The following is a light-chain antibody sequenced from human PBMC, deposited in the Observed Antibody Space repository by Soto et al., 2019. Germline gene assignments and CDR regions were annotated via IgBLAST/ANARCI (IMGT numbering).Light chain of an antibody. Sequence: DIQMTQSPASLSASVGDRVTITCQATHDIRGFLNWYQQKPGKAPELRIYDASDLETGVPSRFSGGGSGTDYTLTISTLQTEDIATYYCQQHDHPPLTFGPGTRL. CDR2: DAS. J-gene: IGKJ5*01. CDR3: QQHDHPPLT. CDR1: HDIRGF. V-gene: IGKV1-33*01.